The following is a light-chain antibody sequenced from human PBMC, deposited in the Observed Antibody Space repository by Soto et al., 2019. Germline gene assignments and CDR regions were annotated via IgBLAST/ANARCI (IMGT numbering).Light chain of an antibody. J-gene: IGLJ2*01. V-gene: IGLV1-40*01. CDR2: GNS. Sequence: QSVLTQPPSGSGAPGQRVTISCTGSSSNIGAGYEVHWYQQLPGTAPKLLIYGNSNRPSGVPDRFSGSKSGTSASLAITGLQAEDEADYYCQSYDSSLSGVVFDGGTKLTVL. CDR1: SSNIGAGYE. CDR3: QSYDSSLSGVV.